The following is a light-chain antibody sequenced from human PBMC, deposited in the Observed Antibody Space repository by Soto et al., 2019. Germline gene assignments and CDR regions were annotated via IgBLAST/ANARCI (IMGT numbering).Light chain of an antibody. CDR3: GTHTSYNTRV. CDR1: SSDVGGYNY. J-gene: IGLJ1*01. Sequence: QSVLTQPASVSGSPGQSIAISCTGTSSDVGGYNYVSWYQQHPGKAPKLIIHEVSDRPSGISDRFSGSKSGNTASLTISGLQSDEEAEYYCGTHTSYNTRVFGTGTKVT. CDR2: EVS. V-gene: IGLV2-14*01.